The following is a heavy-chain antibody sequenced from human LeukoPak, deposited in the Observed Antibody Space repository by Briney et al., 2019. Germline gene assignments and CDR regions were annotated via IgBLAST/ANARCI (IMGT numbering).Heavy chain of an antibody. CDR3: ARPRKGYMDV. J-gene: IGHJ6*03. V-gene: IGHV4-34*01. CDR1: GGSFSGYY. CDR2: INHSGST. Sequence: SETLSLTCAVYGGSFSGYYWSWIRQPPGKGLEWIGEINHSGSTNYNPSLKSRVTISVDTSKNQFSLKLSSVTAADTAVYYCARPRKGYMDVWGKGTTVTISS.